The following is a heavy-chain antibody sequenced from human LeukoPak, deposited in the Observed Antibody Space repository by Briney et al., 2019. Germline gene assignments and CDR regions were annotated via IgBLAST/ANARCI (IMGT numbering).Heavy chain of an antibody. J-gene: IGHJ4*02. CDR3: AKNRQQLDY. Sequence: GGSLRLSCAASGFTFINYAMSGVRQAPGKGLEWVSTISGSGGNTYYADSVKGRFTISRDSSKNTLYLQMNSLRAEDTAVYYCAKNRQQLDYWGQGTLVTVSS. CDR1: GFTFINYA. D-gene: IGHD6-13*01. V-gene: IGHV3-23*01. CDR2: ISGSGGNT.